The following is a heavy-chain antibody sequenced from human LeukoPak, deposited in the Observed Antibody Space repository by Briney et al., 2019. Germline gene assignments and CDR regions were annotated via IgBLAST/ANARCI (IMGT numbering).Heavy chain of an antibody. D-gene: IGHD2-21*02. CDR2: IYYSGST. CDR1: GGSISSQY. Sequence: SETLSLTCTVSGGSISSQYWSWLRQPPGKGLEWIGYIYYSGSTNYNPSLKSRVTISVDASKNQVSLKLSSVTAADTAVYYCAREYDSDAFDIWGQGTMVTVSS. J-gene: IGHJ3*02. CDR3: AREYDSDAFDI. V-gene: IGHV4-59*11.